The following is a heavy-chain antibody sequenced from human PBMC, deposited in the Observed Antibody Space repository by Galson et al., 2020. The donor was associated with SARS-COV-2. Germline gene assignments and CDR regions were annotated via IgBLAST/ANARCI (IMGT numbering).Heavy chain of an antibody. CDR2: ISGHGGSE. Sequence: GGSLRLSCAASGFTFTSSAMSWVRQAPGKGLEWVSSISGHGGSEHYRASVKGRFTISRDNFKNQLFLQMDSLGADDTAVYYCAKAFGGIDPVDYWGLGTLVTVSS. CDR1: GFTFTSSA. J-gene: IGHJ4*02. V-gene: IGHV3-23*01. CDR3: AKAFGGIDPVDY. D-gene: IGHD3-10*01.